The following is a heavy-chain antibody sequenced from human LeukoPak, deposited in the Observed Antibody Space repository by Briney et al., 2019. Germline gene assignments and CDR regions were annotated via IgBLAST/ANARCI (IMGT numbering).Heavy chain of an antibody. V-gene: IGHV3-48*03. CDR3: ARDKYYDILTGYYPQLDY. CDR2: ISSSGSTI. Sequence: GGSLRLSCAASGFTFSSYEMNWVRQAPGKGLEWVSYISSSGSTIYYADSVNDRYTIYRENATNPLYLQMTSLSAQDTPVYYCARDKYYDILTGYYPQLDYWGQGTLVTVSS. J-gene: IGHJ4*02. CDR1: GFTFSSYE. D-gene: IGHD3-9*01.